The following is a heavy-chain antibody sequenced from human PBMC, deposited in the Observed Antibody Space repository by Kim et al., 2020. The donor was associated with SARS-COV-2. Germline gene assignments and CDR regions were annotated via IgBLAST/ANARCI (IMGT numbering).Heavy chain of an antibody. D-gene: IGHD6-13*01. J-gene: IGHJ4*02. V-gene: IGHV3-11*06. CDR3: ARLQQLVRGFRSYYFDY. Sequence: VKGRFTISRDNAKNSLYLQMNSLRAEDTAVYYCARLQQLVRGFRSYYFDYWGQGTLVTVSS.